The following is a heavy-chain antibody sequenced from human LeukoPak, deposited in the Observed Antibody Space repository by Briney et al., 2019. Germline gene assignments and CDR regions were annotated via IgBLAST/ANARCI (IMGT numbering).Heavy chain of an antibody. CDR2: INHSGST. J-gene: IGHJ4*02. D-gene: IGHD2-15*01. Sequence: SETLSLTCAVYGGSFSGYYWSWIRQPPGKGLEWIGEINHSGSTNYNPSLKSRVTISVDTSKNQFSLKLSSVTAADTAVYYCARGGVVGAILDYFDYWGQGTLVTVSS. CDR3: ARGGVVGAILDYFDY. V-gene: IGHV4-34*01. CDR1: GGSFSGYY.